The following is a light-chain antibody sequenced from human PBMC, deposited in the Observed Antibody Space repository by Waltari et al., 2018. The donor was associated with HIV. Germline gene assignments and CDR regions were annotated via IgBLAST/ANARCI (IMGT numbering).Light chain of an antibody. CDR3: QQYNSLVT. V-gene: IGKV1-5*03. CDR2: KAS. CDR1: QSVNNW. J-gene: IGKJ2*01. Sequence: DIQMTQSPSTLSASVGDRVTITCRASQSVNNWLAWYQQKPGKAPKLLIYKASSLESGVPSRFSGSGSGTEFTLTISSLQPDDFATYYCQQYNSLVTFGQGTRLEI.